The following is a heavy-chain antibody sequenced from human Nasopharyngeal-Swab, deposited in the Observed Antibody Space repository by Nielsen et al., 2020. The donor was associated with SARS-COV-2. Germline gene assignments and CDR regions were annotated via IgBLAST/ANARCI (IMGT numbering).Heavy chain of an antibody. CDR3: AKDISEENYDILTDAFDI. V-gene: IGHV3-9*01. Sequence: SLKISCAASGFTFDDYAMHWVRQAPGKGLEWVSGISWNSGSIGHADSVKGRFTISRDNAKNSLYLQMNSLRAEDTALYYCAKDISEENYDILTDAFDIWGQGTMVTVSS. D-gene: IGHD3-9*01. J-gene: IGHJ3*02. CDR1: GFTFDDYA. CDR2: ISWNSGSI.